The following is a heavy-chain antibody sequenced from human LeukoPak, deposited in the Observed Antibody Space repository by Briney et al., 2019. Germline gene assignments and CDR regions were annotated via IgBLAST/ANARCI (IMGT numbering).Heavy chain of an antibody. Sequence: SQTLTLTCTVSGGSISSGSYYWSWIRQPAGKGLEWIGRIYTSGSTNYNPSLKSRVTISVDTSKNQFSLKLSSVTAADTAVYYCARASLVACSSTSCQPRNWFDPWGQGTLVTVSS. CDR2: IYTSGST. CDR1: GGSISSGSYY. J-gene: IGHJ5*02. CDR3: ARASLVACSSTSCQPRNWFDP. D-gene: IGHD2-2*01. V-gene: IGHV4-61*02.